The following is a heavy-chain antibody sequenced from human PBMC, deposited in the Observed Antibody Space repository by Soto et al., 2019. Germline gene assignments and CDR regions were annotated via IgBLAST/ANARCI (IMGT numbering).Heavy chain of an antibody. J-gene: IGHJ4*02. CDR1: EFTFRSYP. Sequence: GGSLRLSCVASEFTFRSYPMSWVRQAPGKGLEWVSGISGSGVSTYYADSVKGRFTISRDNSKSTLYLQMNSLRAEDTAVYYCAKAPGVRGVLVFWGQGTLVTVSS. CDR2: ISGSGVST. CDR3: AKAPGVRGVLVF. D-gene: IGHD3-10*01. V-gene: IGHV3-23*01.